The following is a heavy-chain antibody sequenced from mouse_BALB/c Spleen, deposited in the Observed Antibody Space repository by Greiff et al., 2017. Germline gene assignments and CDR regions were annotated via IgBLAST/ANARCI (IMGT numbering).Heavy chain of an antibody. CDR2: ISSGGST. J-gene: IGHJ2*01. CDR3: ARGGYYGSKDYFDY. D-gene: IGHD1-1*01. CDR1: GFTFSSYA. Sequence: EVQRVESGGGLVKPGGSLKLSCAASGFTFSSYAMSWVRQTPEKRLEWVASISSGGSTYYPDSVKGRFTISRDNARNILYLQMSSLRSEDTAMYYCARGGYYGSKDYFDYWGQGTTLTVSS. V-gene: IGHV5-6-5*01.